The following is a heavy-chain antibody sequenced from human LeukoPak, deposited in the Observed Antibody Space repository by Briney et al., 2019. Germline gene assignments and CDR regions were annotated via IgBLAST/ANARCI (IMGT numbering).Heavy chain of an antibody. CDR2: ISAYNGNT. Sequence: ASVKVSCKASGYTFTSYGISWVRQAPGQGLEWMGWISAYNGNTNYAQKLQGRVTMTTDTSTSTAYMGLSSLRSEDTAVYYCARENIVARGFDYWGQGTLVTVSS. J-gene: IGHJ4*02. CDR3: ARENIVARGFDY. CDR1: GYTFTSYG. D-gene: IGHD5-12*01. V-gene: IGHV1-18*01.